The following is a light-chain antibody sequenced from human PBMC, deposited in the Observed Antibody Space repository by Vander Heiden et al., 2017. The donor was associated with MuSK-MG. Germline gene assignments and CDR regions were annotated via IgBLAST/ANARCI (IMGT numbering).Light chain of an antibody. CDR1: QSISSY. CDR2: AAS. J-gene: IGKJ2*01. V-gene: IGKV1-39*01. Sequence: DVQMTQSPSSLSASVGDRVPITCRASQSISSYLNWYQQKPGKAPKLLIYAASSLQSGVPSRFSGSGSGTDFTLTISSLQPADFATYYCQQSYSTPPYTFGQGTKLEIK. CDR3: QQSYSTPPYT.